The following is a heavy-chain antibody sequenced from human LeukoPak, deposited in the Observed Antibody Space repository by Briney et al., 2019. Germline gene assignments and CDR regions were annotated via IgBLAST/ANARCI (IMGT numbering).Heavy chain of an antibody. CDR2: ITSSSSTI. V-gene: IGHV3-48*01. CDR1: GFTFSSYS. Sequence: TGGSLTLSCAASGFTFSSYSMNWVRQAPGKGLEWVSYITSSSSTIYYADSVKGRFTISRDNVKNSLYLQMNSLRAEDTAVYYCARDLFFIYGSVSYYNGWGQGTLVTVSS. J-gene: IGHJ4*02. D-gene: IGHD3-10*01. CDR3: ARDLFFIYGSVSYYNG.